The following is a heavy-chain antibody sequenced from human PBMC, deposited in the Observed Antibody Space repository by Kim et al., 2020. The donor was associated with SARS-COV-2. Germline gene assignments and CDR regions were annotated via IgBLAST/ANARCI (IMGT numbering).Heavy chain of an antibody. CDR3: ARGGVAGTYYYYYYGMDV. J-gene: IGHJ6*02. Sequence: GGSLRLSCAASGFTFSSYEMNWVRQAPGKGLEWVSYISSSGSTIYYADSVKVRFTISRDNAKNSLYLQMNSLRAEDTAVYYCARGGVAGTYYYYYYGMDVWGQGPTVTVSS. CDR2: ISSSGSTI. CDR1: GFTFSSYE. V-gene: IGHV3-48*03. D-gene: IGHD6-19*01.